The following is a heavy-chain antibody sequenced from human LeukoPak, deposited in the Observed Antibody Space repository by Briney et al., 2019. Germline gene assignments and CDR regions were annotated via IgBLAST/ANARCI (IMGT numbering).Heavy chain of an antibody. V-gene: IGHV4-34*01. CDR1: GGSFSGYY. CDR2: INHSGST. D-gene: IGHD4/OR15-4a*01. CDR3: ARGRRCYGWGNYYYMDV. Sequence: SETLSLTCAVYGGSFSGYYWSWIRQPPGKGLDWIGEINHSGSTNYNPSLKSRVTISVDTSKNQFSLKLSSVTAADTAVYYCARGRRCYGWGNYYYMDVWGKGTTLTVSS. J-gene: IGHJ6*03.